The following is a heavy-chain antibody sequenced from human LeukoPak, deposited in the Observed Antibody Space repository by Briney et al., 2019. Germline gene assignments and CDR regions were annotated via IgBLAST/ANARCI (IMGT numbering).Heavy chain of an antibody. CDR3: TTDIYYDNNGYFHDAFEF. D-gene: IGHD3-22*01. V-gene: IGHV3-15*01. CDR2: VKSKTDGGTT. J-gene: IGHJ3*01. CDR1: RFTFSYAW. Sequence: GGSLRLSCAASRFTFSYAWMSWVRQAPGKGLEWVGRVKSKTDGGTTDYAAPVKGRFTISRDDSESTLYLQMKSLKTEDTAVYYCTTDIYYDNNGYFHDAFEFWGQGTMVTVSS.